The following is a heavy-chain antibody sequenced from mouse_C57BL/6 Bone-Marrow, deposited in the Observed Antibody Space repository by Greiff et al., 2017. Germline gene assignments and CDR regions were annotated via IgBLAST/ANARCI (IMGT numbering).Heavy chain of an antibody. CDR2: IYPGGGYT. D-gene: IGHD3-1*01. CDR3: ARSGRCYFDY. V-gene: IGHV1-63*01. Sequence: VQLQQSGAELVRPGTSVKMSCKASGYTFTNYWIGWAKQRPGHGLEWIGDIYPGGGYTNYNEKFKGKATLTADKSSSTAYMQFSSLTSEDSAIYYCARSGRCYFDYWGQGTTLTVSS. CDR1: GYTFTNYW. J-gene: IGHJ2*01.